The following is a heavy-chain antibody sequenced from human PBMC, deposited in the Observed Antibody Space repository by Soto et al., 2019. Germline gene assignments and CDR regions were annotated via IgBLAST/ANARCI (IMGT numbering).Heavy chain of an antibody. Sequence: QVQLVQSGTEVKKPGASVKVSCKTSGYSFTKYGLHWVRQAAGQRLEWMGWINPGNGDTKYSQKFQGRVTITRDTSATTAYMELSSLRSEDSAVFYCARTDCSSTSCYNYYYYGMDVWGQGTTVTVSS. V-gene: IGHV1-3*01. CDR2: INPGNGDT. CDR1: GYSFTKYG. CDR3: ARTDCSSTSCYNYYYYGMDV. D-gene: IGHD2-2*01. J-gene: IGHJ6*02.